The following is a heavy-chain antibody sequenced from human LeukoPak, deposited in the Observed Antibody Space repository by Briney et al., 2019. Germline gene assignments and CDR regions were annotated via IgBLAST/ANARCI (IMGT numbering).Heavy chain of an antibody. D-gene: IGHD6-13*01. CDR2: VYHNGSA. V-gene: IGHV4-38-2*02. CDR1: GYLIRSGYF. CDR3: ARLSSWFVAF. Sequence: PSETLSLMCSVSGYLIRSGYFWGWIRQPPGKGLEWIASVYHNGSAYYNPSLKSRASISVDTSSNQFSLTLTSVSVADTAVYHCARLSSWFVAFWAQGSQVTVSS. J-gene: IGHJ4*02.